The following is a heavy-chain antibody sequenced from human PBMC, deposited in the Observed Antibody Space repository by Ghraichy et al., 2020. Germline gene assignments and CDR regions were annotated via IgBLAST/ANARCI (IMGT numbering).Heavy chain of an antibody. V-gene: IGHV3-21*01. D-gene: IGHD2-2*02. CDR1: GFTFSSYS. Sequence: LSLTCAASGFTFSSYSMNWVRQAPGKGLEWVSSISSSSYIYYADSVKGRFTISRDNAKNSLYLQMNSLRAEDTAVYYCARDAYCSSTSCYKRRYYYGMDVWGQGTTVTVSS. CDR3: ARDAYCSSTSCYKRRYYYGMDV. J-gene: IGHJ6*02. CDR2: ISSSSYI.